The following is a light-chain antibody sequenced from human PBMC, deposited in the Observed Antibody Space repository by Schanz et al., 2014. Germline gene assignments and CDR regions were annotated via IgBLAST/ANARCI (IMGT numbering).Light chain of an antibody. Sequence: QSTLTQPASVSGSPGQSLTISCTGTSSDVGGYNYVSWYQQHPGKAPKLMIYDVTNRPSGVSNRFSASKSGNTASLTISGLQAEDEADYYCSSYTISSSYVFGTGTKLTVL. CDR3: SSYTISSSYV. CDR2: DVT. CDR1: SSDVGGYNY. J-gene: IGLJ1*01. V-gene: IGLV2-14*03.